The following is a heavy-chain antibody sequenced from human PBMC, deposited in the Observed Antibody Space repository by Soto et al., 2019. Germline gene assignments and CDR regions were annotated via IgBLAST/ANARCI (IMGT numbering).Heavy chain of an antibody. CDR3: ARTQRSMITFGGVTPPCNSCATDV. J-gene: IGHJ6*02. CDR1: GGSFSGYY. D-gene: IGHD3-16*01. V-gene: IGHV4-34*01. Sequence: SETLSLTCAVSGGSFSGYYWSWIRQPPGKGLEWIGEINHSGSTNYNPSFKSRVTISVVTSKNLFSLKLSAVAAAATAVYYRARTQRSMITFGGVTPPCNSCATDVWGQGSTVSV. CDR2: INHSGST.